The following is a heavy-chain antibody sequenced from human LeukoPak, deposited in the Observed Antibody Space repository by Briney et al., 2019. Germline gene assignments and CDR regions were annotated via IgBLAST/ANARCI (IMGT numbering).Heavy chain of an antibody. CDR1: GFSFSGYA. CDR3: AKGRGSSWYKGLDV. CDR2: IIVSGSST. J-gene: IGHJ6*02. V-gene: IGHV3-23*01. Sequence: PGGSLRLSCVPPGFSFSGYAMSWVREAPGVGLEWVSGIIVSGSSTFYADSVKGRFTISRDNSKNTLFLQMNSLRADDTAVYYCAKGRGSSWYKGLDVWGQGTTVTVSS. D-gene: IGHD6-13*01.